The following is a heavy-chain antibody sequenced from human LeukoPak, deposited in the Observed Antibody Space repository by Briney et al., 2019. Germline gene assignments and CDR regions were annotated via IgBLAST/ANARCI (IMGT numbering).Heavy chain of an antibody. Sequence: KSSETLSLTCTVSGGSISGYFWSWIRQPPGKGLELIGYLYYSGSTNYNPSLKSRVTVSVDTSKDQFSLRLSSVTAADTAVYYCARLLAAAGGDAFDIWGQGKMVTVSS. J-gene: IGHJ3*02. V-gene: IGHV4-59*08. D-gene: IGHD6-13*01. CDR2: LYYSGST. CDR1: GGSISGYF. CDR3: ARLLAAAGGDAFDI.